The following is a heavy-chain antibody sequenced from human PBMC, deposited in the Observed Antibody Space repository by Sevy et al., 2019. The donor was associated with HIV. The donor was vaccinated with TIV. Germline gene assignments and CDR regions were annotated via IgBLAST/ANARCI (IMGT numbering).Heavy chain of an antibody. D-gene: IGHD1-26*01. J-gene: IGHJ4*02. CDR2: VSGSSNYI. CDR3: PRGPPDGSYDYFDY. CDR1: GFTFITYN. Sequence: CGSLRLSCAASGFTFITYNMNWVRQAPGKGLEWVSSVSGSSNYIYYAESLKGRFIISRDNAKNTLYLQMNSLRVDDTAVYYCPRGPPDGSYDYFDYWGQGTLVAVSS. V-gene: IGHV3-21*06.